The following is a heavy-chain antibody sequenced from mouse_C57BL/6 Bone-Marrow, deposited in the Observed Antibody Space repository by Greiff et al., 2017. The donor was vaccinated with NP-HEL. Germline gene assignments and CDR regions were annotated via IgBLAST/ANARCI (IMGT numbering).Heavy chain of an antibody. CDR3: ARHVSSSSWFAY. V-gene: IGHV14-3*01. CDR1: GFNIKNTY. D-gene: IGHD1-1*01. J-gene: IGHJ3*01. CDR2: IDPANGNT. Sequence: VQLQQSVAELVRPGASVKLSCTASGFNIKNTYMHWVKQRPEQGLEWIGRIDPANGNTKYAPKFQGKATITADKSSNTAYLQLISLTSADTAFYYCARHVSSSSWFAYWGPGTLVTVSA.